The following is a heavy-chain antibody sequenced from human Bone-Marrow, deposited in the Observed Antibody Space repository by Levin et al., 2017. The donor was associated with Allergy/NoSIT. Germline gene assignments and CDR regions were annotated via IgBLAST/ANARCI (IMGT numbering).Heavy chain of an antibody. CDR3: ARNGAWSFEF. J-gene: IGHJ4*02. CDR1: GFTFSGYW. Sequence: PGGSLRLSCASSGFTFSGYWMAWVRQAPGKGLEWVANINRDGGDGYYVDSVKGRFTIPRDNARNSLDLQMNSLRVEDTAVYYCARNGAWSFEFWGQGTLVTVSS. CDR2: INRDGGDG. D-gene: IGHD2-8*01. V-gene: IGHV3-7*02.